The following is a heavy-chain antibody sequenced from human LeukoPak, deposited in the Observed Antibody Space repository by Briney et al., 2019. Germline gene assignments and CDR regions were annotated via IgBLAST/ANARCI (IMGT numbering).Heavy chain of an antibody. V-gene: IGHV3-11*03. CDR1: GFSFSDYH. J-gene: IGHJ4*02. D-gene: IGHD2-2*01. Sequence: GGSLRLSCAASGFSFSDYHMSWIRQAPGKGLEWVSYISSSSDYTNYADSVKGRFTISRDNAKNSLYLQMNSLRAEDTVVYYCAGPTCLRGGYCSTNFWGQGTLVTVSS. CDR3: AGPTCLRGGYCSTNF. CDR2: ISSSSDYT.